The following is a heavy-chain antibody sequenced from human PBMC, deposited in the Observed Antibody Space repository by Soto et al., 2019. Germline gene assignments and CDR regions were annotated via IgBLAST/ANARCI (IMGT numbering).Heavy chain of an antibody. J-gene: IGHJ4*02. CDR3: ARDRYGDPLWGQDDFDY. V-gene: IGHV1-58*01. D-gene: IGHD4-17*01. CDR1: GFTFTSSA. Sequence: GASVKVSCKASGFTFTSSAFQWVRQARGQRLEWIGWIAVGSGYTNYAQRFQDRVTLTRDMSTATTYMELSRLTSEDTAVYYCARDRYGDPLWGQDDFDYWGQGTLVTVSS. CDR2: IAVGSGYT.